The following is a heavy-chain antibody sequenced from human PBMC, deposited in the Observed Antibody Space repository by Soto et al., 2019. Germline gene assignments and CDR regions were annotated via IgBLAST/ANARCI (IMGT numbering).Heavy chain of an antibody. V-gene: IGHV3-23*01. D-gene: IGHD3-22*01. J-gene: IGHJ4*02. CDR3: AKEPRYYYDSSGFGYFDY. CDR2: ISGSGGST. Sequence: GGSLRLSCAASGFTFSSYAMSWVRQAPGKGLEWVSGISGSGGSTYYADSVKGRFTISRDNSKNTLYLQMNSLRAEDTAVYYCAKEPRYYYDSSGFGYFDYWGQGTLVTVSS. CDR1: GFTFSSYA.